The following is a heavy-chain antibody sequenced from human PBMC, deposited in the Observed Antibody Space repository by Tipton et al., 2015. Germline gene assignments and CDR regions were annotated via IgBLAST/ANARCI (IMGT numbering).Heavy chain of an antibody. CDR1: GFTFRSYG. CDR3: AKQFLDAD. J-gene: IGHJ4*02. V-gene: IGHV3-30*18. D-gene: IGHD1-1*01. Sequence: SLRLSCEASGFTFRSYGMHWVRQAPGKGLQWVAVLSYDGGNKFYADSVKGRFTISRDNSKNTLYLQMNNLRAEDTAVYYCAKQFLDADWGQGTLVTVSP. CDR2: LSYDGGNK.